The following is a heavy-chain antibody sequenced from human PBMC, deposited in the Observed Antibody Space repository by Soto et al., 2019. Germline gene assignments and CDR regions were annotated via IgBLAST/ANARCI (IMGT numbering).Heavy chain of an antibody. D-gene: IGHD6-6*01. V-gene: IGHV3-11*06. CDR2: ISSQSIYT. J-gene: IGHJ4*02. CDR1: GFTFSDYY. CDR3: ARELDVAARPGSQRLDH. Sequence: PGGSLRLSCTASGFTFSDYYMSWIRQAPGKGLEWVSHISSQSIYTNYAASVKGRFTISRDNAKNSLYLQMTSLRADDTAVYYCARELDVAARPGSQRLDHWGQGTLVTVSS.